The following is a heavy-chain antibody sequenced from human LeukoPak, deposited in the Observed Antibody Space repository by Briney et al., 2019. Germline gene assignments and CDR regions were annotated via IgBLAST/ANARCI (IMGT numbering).Heavy chain of an antibody. CDR1: GYTFTSYG. CDR2: IYPGDSDT. CDR3: AREVVAAGTYAFDI. D-gene: IGHD2-15*01. Sequence: KVSCKASGYTFTSYGISWVRQGPGQGLEWMGIIYPGDSDTRYSPSFQGQVTISADKSISTAYLQWSSLKASDTAMYYCAREVVAAGTYAFDIWGQGTMVTVSS. V-gene: IGHV5-51*01. J-gene: IGHJ3*02.